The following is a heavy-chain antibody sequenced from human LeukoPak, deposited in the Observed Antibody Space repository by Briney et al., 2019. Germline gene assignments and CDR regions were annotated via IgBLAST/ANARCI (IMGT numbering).Heavy chain of an antibody. D-gene: IGHD3-10*01. V-gene: IGHV4-39*01. Sequence: PSETLSLTCTVSGGSIRSNSYYWGWIRQPPGKGLEWIGSIYFSRNTYYNPSLKSRVTISVDTSKNQFSLKLSSVTAADTAVYYCATGSSRYYYYMDVWGKGTTVTVSS. CDR1: GGSIRSNSYY. CDR2: IYFSRNT. J-gene: IGHJ6*03. CDR3: ATGSSRYYYYMDV.